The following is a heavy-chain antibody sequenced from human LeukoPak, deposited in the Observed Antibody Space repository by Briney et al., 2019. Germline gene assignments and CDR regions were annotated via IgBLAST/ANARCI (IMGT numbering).Heavy chain of an antibody. V-gene: IGHV4-31*03. Sequence: SETLSLTCTVSGGSMSSGGHYWSWIRQHPGKGLEWIGYIYYSGSTYYNPSLKSRVTISVDTSKNQFSLSLSSATAADTAVYYCARDIVGGSGSGSMDVWGQGTTVTVSS. CDR2: IYYSGST. CDR3: ARDIVGGSGSGSMDV. D-gene: IGHD3-10*01. CDR1: GGSMSSGGHY. J-gene: IGHJ6*02.